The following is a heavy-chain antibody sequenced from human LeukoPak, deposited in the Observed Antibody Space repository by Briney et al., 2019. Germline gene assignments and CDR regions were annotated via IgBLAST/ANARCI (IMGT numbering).Heavy chain of an antibody. CDR2: IYYSGST. CDR3: ARHKVVAPDKFDP. D-gene: IGHD2-15*01. J-gene: IGHJ5*02. CDR1: GGSISSSSYY. Sequence: PSETLSLTCTVSGGSISSSSYYWGWIRQPPGKGLEWIGSIYYSGSTYYNPSLKSRVTISVDTSKNQFSLKLSSVTAADTAVYYCARHKVVAPDKFDPWGQGTLVTVSS. V-gene: IGHV4-39*01.